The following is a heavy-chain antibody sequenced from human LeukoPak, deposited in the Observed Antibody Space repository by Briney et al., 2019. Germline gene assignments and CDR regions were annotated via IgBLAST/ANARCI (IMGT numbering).Heavy chain of an antibody. J-gene: IGHJ4*02. D-gene: IGHD2-21*02. CDR3: AKSDPPLPY. CDR1: GFPFGNFW. CDR2: MDTDGRTT. Sequence: GGSLRLSCVVSGFPFGNFWMHWVRQVPGKGLVWVARMDTDGRTTDYADSVKGRFTISRDNAKSTLYLHMNSLRDEDTGVYFCAKSDPPLPYWGQGTLVTVSS. V-gene: IGHV3-74*01.